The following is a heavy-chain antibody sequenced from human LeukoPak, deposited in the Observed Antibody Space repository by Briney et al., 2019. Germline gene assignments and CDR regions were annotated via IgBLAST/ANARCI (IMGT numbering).Heavy chain of an antibody. D-gene: IGHD3-10*01. J-gene: IGHJ4*02. CDR1: GFTFSSYS. Sequence: GGSLRLSCAASGFTFSSYSMNWVRQAPGKGLEGVSSISSSSSYIYYADSVKGRFTISRDNAKNSLYLQMNSLRVEDTGVYCARDSSMLRGPLVIYYFDFWGQGTLVTVSS. V-gene: IGHV3-21*04. CDR3: ARDSSMLRGPLVIYYFDF. CDR2: ISSSSSYI.